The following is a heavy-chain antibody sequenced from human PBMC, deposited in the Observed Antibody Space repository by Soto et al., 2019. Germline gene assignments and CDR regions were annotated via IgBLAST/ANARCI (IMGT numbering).Heavy chain of an antibody. CDR3: ASGMGSIPAPGIDF. CDR1: GFIFSSYA. J-gene: IGHJ4*02. D-gene: IGHD6-13*01. V-gene: IGHV3-30-3*01. Sequence: QVQLVESGGGVVQPGRSLRLSCAASGFIFSSYAMHWVRQAPGKGLEWVAVISYDGNNKYNADFVKGRFTISRDNSKSKVYLQMNSLRAEDTAVYYCASGMGSIPAPGIDFWGQGTLVTVSS. CDR2: ISYDGNNK.